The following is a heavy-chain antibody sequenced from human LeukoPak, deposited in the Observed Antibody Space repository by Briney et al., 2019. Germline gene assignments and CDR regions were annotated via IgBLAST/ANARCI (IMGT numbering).Heavy chain of an antibody. V-gene: IGHV4-34*01. CDR2: INHSGST. D-gene: IGHD3-10*01. J-gene: IGHJ4*02. CDR1: GGSFSGYY. CDR3: ATGDYYYGSGSYYNWEFDY. Sequence: NPSETLSLTCAVYGGSFSGYYWSWIRQPPGKGLEWIGEINHSGSTNYNPSLKRRVTISVDTSKNQFSLKLSSVTAADTAVYYCATGDYYYGSGSYYNWEFDYWGQGTLVTVSS.